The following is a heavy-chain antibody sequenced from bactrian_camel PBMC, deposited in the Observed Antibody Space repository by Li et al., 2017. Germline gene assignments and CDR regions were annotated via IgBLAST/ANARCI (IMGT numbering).Heavy chain of an antibody. Sequence: QLVESGGGSVQIGGSLTLACAASRDFNDADAEWGWFRQAQGAPCEMVASIAPDGKQYYADSVKGRFTISRDHSKNTLYLQMNSLKPEDTADYYCVRDRQWGGNWFWDYWGQGTQVTVS. V-gene: IGHV3S53*01. D-gene: IGHD6*01. CDR2: IAPDGKQ. CDR1: RDFNDADAE. CDR3: VRDRQWGGNWFWDY. J-gene: IGHJ4*01.